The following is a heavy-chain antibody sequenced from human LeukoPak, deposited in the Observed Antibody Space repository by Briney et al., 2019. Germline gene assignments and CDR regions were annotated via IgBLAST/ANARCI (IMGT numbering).Heavy chain of an antibody. CDR3: ARGEVLLWFGDAFDI. Sequence: ETLSLTCSVSGYSITFGYYWGWIRQPPGKGLEWIGNIYHSESTYYSPSLKSRVTISVDRSKNQFSLKLSSVTAADTAVYYCARGEVLLWFGDAFDIWGQGTMVTVSS. J-gene: IGHJ3*02. CDR2: IYHSEST. CDR1: GYSITFGYY. V-gene: IGHV4-38-2*02. D-gene: IGHD3-10*01.